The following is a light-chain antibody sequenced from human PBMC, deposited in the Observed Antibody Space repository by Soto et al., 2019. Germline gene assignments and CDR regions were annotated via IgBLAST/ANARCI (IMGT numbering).Light chain of an antibody. J-gene: IGLJ1*01. CDR3: GTWDSSLSAYV. CDR1: ISNIRNNY. V-gene: IGLV1-51*01. CDR2: DNN. Sequence: QSVLTQPPSLSAAPRQKVTISCSGSISNIRNNYVSWYQQLPGTAPKLLIYDNNKRPSGIPDRFSGSKSGTSATLGITGLQTGDEADYYCGTWDSSLSAYVFGTGTKVTVL.